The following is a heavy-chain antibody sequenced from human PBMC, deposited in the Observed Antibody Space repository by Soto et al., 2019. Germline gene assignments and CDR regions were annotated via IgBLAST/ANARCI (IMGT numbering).Heavy chain of an antibody. CDR3: AHSLPSQDNSGWHVWYWDFDL. CDR1: GFTFSSFA. D-gene: IGHD6-19*01. CDR2: VSATGGST. J-gene: IGHJ2*01. V-gene: IGHV3-23*01. Sequence: EVQLLESGGGLVQLGGSLRLSCAASGFTFSSFAMNWVRQAPGKGLEWVSAVSATGGSTYYADSVKGRFSISRGNSQNTLFLQRNSLRAEDKAVYYCAHSLPSQDNSGWHVWYWDFDLWGRGTLVTVSS.